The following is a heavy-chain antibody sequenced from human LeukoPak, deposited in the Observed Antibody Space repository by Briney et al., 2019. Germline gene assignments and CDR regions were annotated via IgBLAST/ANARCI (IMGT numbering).Heavy chain of an antibody. J-gene: IGHJ6*02. V-gene: IGHV4-59*08. Sequence: KPSETLSLTCTVSGGSISSYYWSWIRQPPGKGLEWIGYIYYSGSTNYNPSLKSRVTISVDTSKNQFSLKLSSVTAADTAVYYCARLLKRYCSSTSCSSYYYYYGMDVWGQGITVTVSS. CDR1: GGSISSYY. D-gene: IGHD2-2*01. CDR3: ARLLKRYCSSTSCSSYYYYYGMDV. CDR2: IYYSGST.